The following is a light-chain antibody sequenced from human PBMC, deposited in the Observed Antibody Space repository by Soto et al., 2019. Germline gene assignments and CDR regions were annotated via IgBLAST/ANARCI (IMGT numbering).Light chain of an antibody. CDR3: QQRSNWPPT. V-gene: IGKV3-11*01. CDR2: DAS. J-gene: IGKJ5*01. Sequence: EIVLTQSPATLSLSPGERATLSCRASQSVSSYLAWYQQKPGQAPRLLIDDASNKATGIPARFSGSGSGTDSTHPISSLEPEDFAVYYCQQRSNWPPTFGQGTRLEIK. CDR1: QSVSSY.